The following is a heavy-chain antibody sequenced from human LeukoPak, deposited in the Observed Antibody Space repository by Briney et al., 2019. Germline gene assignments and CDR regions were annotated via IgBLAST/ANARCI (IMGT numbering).Heavy chain of an antibody. CDR2: ISKDGSTK. CDR1: GFTFSNYG. Sequence: GGSLRLSCAASGFTFSNYGIIWVRQAPGSGLEWVAVISKDGSTKYYADSVQGRFTVSRDNSKNMLDLQLNSLSTEDTAVYYCASELCTNGLCTDVQYWGQGTLVTVSS. J-gene: IGHJ4*02. CDR3: ASELCTNGLCTDVQY. V-gene: IGHV3-30*03. D-gene: IGHD2-8*01.